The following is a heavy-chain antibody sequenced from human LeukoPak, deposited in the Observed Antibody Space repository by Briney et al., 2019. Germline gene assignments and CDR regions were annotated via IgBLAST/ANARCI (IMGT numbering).Heavy chain of an antibody. D-gene: IGHD2-2*01. CDR3: ARANFLYCSSSTCLFDY. CDR1: GYTFSGYG. CDR2: ISAYNGNT. V-gene: IGHV1-18*01. J-gene: IGHJ4*02. Sequence: GASVKVSCKASGYTFSGYGISWVRQAPGQGLEWMGWISAYNGNTNYAQKLQGRVTMTTDTSTSTAYMELRSLRSDDTAVYYCARANFLYCSSSTCLFDYWGQGTLVTVSS.